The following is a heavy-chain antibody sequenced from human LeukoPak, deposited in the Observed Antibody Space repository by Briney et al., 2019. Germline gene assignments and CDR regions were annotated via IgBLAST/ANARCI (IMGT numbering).Heavy chain of an antibody. J-gene: IGHJ4*02. CDR3: AGSTTGTTFIGY. D-gene: IGHD1-1*01. Sequence: NPSETLSLTCTVSGGSISSYYWSWIRQPAGKGLEWIGRIYISVSTNYNPSLKSRVTMSVDTSKNQFSLKVSSVTAADTAVYYCAGSTTGTTFIGYWGQGTLVTVSS. CDR1: GGSISSYY. CDR2: IYISVST. V-gene: IGHV4-4*07.